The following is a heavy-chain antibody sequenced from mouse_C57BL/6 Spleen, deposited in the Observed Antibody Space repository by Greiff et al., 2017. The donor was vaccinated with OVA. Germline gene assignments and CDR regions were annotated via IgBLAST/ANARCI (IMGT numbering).Heavy chain of an antibody. J-gene: IGHJ1*03. CDR1: GYTFTSYW. V-gene: IGHV1-52*01. CDR2: IDPSDSET. D-gene: IGHD1-1*01. Sequence: QVQLQQPGAELVRPGSSVKLSCKASGYTFTSYWMHWVKQRPIQGLEWIGNIDPSDSETHYNQKFKDKATLTVDKSSSTAYMQLSSLTSEDSAVYYCARFWGPSNYYGSSLYFDVWGTGTTVTVSS. CDR3: ARFWGPSNYYGSSLYFDV.